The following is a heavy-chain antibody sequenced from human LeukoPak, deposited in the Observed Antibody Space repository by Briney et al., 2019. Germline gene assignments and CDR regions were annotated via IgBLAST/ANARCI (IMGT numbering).Heavy chain of an antibody. CDR3: ARTIGDSSGYYSWPVGPPPTYYYYYMDV. V-gene: IGHV1-2*02. CDR2: ISPNSGGT. CDR1: GYTFTGYY. J-gene: IGHJ6*03. Sequence: ASVKVSCKASGYTFTGYYMHWVRQAPGQGLEWMGWISPNSGGTNYAQKFQGRVTMTRDTSISTAYMELSRLRSDDTAVYYCARTIGDSSGYYSWPVGPPPTYYYYYMDVWGKGTTVTISS. D-gene: IGHD3-22*01.